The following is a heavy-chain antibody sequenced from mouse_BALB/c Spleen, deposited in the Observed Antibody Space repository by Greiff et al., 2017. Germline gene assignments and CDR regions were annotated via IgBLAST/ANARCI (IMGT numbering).Heavy chain of an antibody. Sequence: QVQLQQSGAELARPGASVKMSCKASGYTFTSYTMHWVKQRPGQGLEWIGYINPSSGYTNYNQKFKDKATLTADKSSSTAYMQLSSLTSEDSAVYYCARSGLLRPYFDYWGQGTTLTVSS. V-gene: IGHV1-4*01. CDR1: GYTFTSYT. CDR3: ARSGLLRPYFDY. D-gene: IGHD1-2*01. CDR2: INPSSGYT. J-gene: IGHJ2*01.